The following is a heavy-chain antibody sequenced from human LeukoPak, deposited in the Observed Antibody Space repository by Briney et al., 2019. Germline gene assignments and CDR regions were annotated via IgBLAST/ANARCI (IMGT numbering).Heavy chain of an antibody. Sequence: PGRSLRLSCAASGFTFSGYAMHWLRQAPGKGLEWVAVISYDGSNKNYADSVKGRFTISRDNSKNTLYLEMNSLRPEDPAVYYCTKDRVSSGWYEYFQYWGQGTLVTVSS. CDR3: TKDRVSSGWYEYFQY. CDR1: GFTFSGYA. J-gene: IGHJ1*01. CDR2: ISYDGSNK. D-gene: IGHD6-19*01. V-gene: IGHV3-30*18.